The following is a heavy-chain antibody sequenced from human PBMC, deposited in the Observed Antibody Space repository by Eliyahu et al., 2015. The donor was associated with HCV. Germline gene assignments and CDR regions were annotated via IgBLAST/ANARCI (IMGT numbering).Heavy chain of an antibody. Sequence: QVQLQESGPGLVKPSETLSLTCTVSGGSITTYYWSWIRQPPGRGLEWIGYIHYSGGTNYNPPLRSRVTISVDTSKNQFSLKLTSVTAADTAVYYCASGGGGIAVAGTGGWFDPWGQGTLVTVSS. CDR2: IHYSGGT. J-gene: IGHJ5*02. V-gene: IGHV4-59*01. D-gene: IGHD6-19*01. CDR1: GGSITTYY. CDR3: ASGGGGIAVAGTGGWFDP.